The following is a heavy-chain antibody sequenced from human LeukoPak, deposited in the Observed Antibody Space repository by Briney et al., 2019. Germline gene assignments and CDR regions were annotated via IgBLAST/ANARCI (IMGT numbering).Heavy chain of an antibody. CDR3: ARARPGDDLLTSYYTGRYYHYMDV. D-gene: IGHD3-9*01. J-gene: IGHJ6*03. CDR1: GGSFSGYY. CDR2: INHSGST. Sequence: PSETLSLTCAVYGGSFSGYYWSWIRQPPGKGLEWIGEINHSGSTNYNPSLKSRVTISVDTFKNQFSLKLSSVTAADTAVYYCARARPGDDLLTSYYTGRYYHYMDVWGKGTTVTVSS. V-gene: IGHV4-34*01.